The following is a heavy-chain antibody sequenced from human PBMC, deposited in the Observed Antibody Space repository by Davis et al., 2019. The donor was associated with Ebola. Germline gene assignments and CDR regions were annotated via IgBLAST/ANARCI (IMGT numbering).Heavy chain of an antibody. J-gene: IGHJ6*02. Sequence: GGSLRLSCAASGFTFSSYSMNWVRQAPGKGLEWVSSISSSSSYIYYADSVKGRFTISRDNAKNSLYLQMNSLRAEDTAVYYCARHETYYDFWSGYYWVGGMDVWGQGTTVTVSS. CDR3: ARHETYYDFWSGYYWVGGMDV. CDR1: GFTFSSYS. D-gene: IGHD3-3*01. CDR2: ISSSSSYI. V-gene: IGHV3-21*01.